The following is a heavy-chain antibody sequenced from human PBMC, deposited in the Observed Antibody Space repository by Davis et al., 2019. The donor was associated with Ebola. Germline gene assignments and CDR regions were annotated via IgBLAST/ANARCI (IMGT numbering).Heavy chain of an antibody. CDR3: ARVTCSGGSCYYYYGMDV. Sequence: GESLKISCAASGFTFSSYAMHWVRQAPGKGLEYVSAISSNGGSTYYANSVKGRFTISRDNSKNTLYLQMGSLRAEDMAVYYCARVTCSGGSCYYYYGMDVWGQGTTVTVS. CDR1: GFTFSSYA. J-gene: IGHJ6*02. CDR2: ISSNGGST. D-gene: IGHD2-15*01. V-gene: IGHV3-64*01.